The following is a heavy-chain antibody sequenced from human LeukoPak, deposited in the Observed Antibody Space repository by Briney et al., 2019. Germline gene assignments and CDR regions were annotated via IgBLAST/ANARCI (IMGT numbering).Heavy chain of an antibody. D-gene: IGHD5-12*01. J-gene: IGHJ6*02. CDR2: IKSKTDGGAT. V-gene: IGHV3-15*01. CDR1: GFTFSNAW. CDR3: TTASRGSLFYYYYGMDV. Sequence: GGSLRLSCAASGFTFSNAWMSWVRQAPGKGLEWVGRIKSKTDGGATEYAAPVKARLTISRDDSKNTLFLQMNSLKTEDTAVYYCTTASRGSLFYYYYGMDVWGQGTTVTVSS.